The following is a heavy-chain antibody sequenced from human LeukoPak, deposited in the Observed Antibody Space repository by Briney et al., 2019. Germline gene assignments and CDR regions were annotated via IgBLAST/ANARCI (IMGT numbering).Heavy chain of an antibody. Sequence: GGSLRPSCSASGITLSKFAINWVRQPPGKGLEWVSVIFLTTGEIHYADSVKGRFTISRDISKSTVSLQLSILTAEDTAIYYSSTYKLLDEPSEYWGQGTLVTVSS. J-gene: IGHJ4*02. V-gene: IGHV3-23*01. CDR1: GITLSKFA. CDR3: STYKLLDEPSEY. CDR2: IFLTTGEI. D-gene: IGHD1-26*01.